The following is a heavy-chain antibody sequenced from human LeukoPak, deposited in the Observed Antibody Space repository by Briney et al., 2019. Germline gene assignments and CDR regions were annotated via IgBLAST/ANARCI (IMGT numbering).Heavy chain of an antibody. CDR1: GFTFSSYE. CDR2: ISNSGSAI. J-gene: IGHJ6*03. V-gene: IGHV3-48*03. Sequence: SGGSLRLSCAASGFTFSSYEMNWVRQAPGKGLEWLSYISNSGSAIYYADSVKGRFSISRDNAKNSLYLQMSSLRAEDTAVYYCARDLRGFPYYYYYMDVWGKGTTVTVPS. CDR3: ARDLRGFPYYYYYMDV.